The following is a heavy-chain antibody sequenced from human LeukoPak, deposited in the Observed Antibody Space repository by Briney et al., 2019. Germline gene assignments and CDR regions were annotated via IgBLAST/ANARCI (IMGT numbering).Heavy chain of an antibody. D-gene: IGHD6-13*01. Sequence: PSETLSLTCIVSGGSISSSDYYWGWIRQPPGKGLEWIGSIYYGGSTYYNPSLKSRVTISVDTSKNQFSLKLSSVTAADTAVYYCARARRSKAAWHPRHDAFDIWGQGTMVTVSS. CDR3: ARARRSKAAWHPRHDAFDI. J-gene: IGHJ3*02. CDR2: IYYGGST. CDR1: GGSISSSDYY. V-gene: IGHV4-39*01.